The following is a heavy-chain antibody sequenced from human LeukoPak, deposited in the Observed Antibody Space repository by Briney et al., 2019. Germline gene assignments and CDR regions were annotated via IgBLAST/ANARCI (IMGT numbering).Heavy chain of an antibody. V-gene: IGHV3-20*04. CDR1: GFTFDDYG. CDR3: ARVPSVVVPGRDEYYFDY. J-gene: IGHJ4*02. CDR2: INWNGGST. D-gene: IGHD2-2*01. Sequence: GGSLRLSCAASGFTFDDYGMSWVRQAPGKGLDWVSGINWNGGSTGYADSVKGRFTISRDNAKNSLCLQMNSLRAEDTALYYCARVPSVVVPGRDEYYFDYWGQGTLVTVSS.